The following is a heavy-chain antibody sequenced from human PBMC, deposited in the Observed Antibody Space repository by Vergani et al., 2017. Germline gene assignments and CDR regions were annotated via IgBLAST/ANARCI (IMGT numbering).Heavy chain of an antibody. Sequence: EVQLVESGGGLVQPGGSLRLSCAASGFTFSSYSMNWVRQAPGKGLEWVSYISSSRSTIYYADSVKGRFTISRDNAKNSLYLQMNSLRAEDTAVYYCARDIPAYCGGDCYMDYWGQGTLVTVSS. CDR2: ISSSRSTI. CDR3: ARDIPAYCGGDCYMDY. V-gene: IGHV3-48*01. D-gene: IGHD2-21*02. J-gene: IGHJ4*02. CDR1: GFTFSSYS.